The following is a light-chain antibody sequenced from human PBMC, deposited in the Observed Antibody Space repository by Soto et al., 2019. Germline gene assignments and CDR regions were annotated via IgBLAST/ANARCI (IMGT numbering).Light chain of an antibody. J-gene: IGLJ3*02. CDR3: AAWDGSLNGVV. Sequence: QTVVTQPPSASQTPGQRVTISCSGSRSNVGRNSVSWYQHVPGTAPKLLIYSHDQRPSGVPDRISASRSGTAASLAISGLQSEDESDYYCAAWDGSLNGVVFGGGTKLTVL. CDR1: RSNVGRNS. CDR2: SHD. V-gene: IGLV1-44*01.